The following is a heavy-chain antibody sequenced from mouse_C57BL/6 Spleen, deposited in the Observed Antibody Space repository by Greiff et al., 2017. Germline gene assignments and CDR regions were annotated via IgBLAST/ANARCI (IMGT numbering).Heavy chain of an antibody. CDR2: IHPNSGST. CDR3: AREGVYYDYERTWFAY. CDR1: GYTFTSYW. V-gene: IGHV1-64*01. Sequence: VQLQQPGAELVKPGASVKLSCKASGYTFTSYWMHWVKQRPGQGLEWIGMIHPNSGSTNYNEKFKSKATQTVDKSSSTAYMKLSSLTSEDSAVYYCAREGVYYDYERTWFAYWGQGTLVTVSA. D-gene: IGHD2-4*01. J-gene: IGHJ3*01.